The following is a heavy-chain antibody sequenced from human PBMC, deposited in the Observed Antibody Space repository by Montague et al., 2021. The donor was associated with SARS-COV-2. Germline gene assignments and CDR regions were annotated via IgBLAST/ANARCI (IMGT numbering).Heavy chain of an antibody. Sequence: SLRLSCAAAGFTFSRYSMNWVRQAPGKGLEWISYISMSETRTQYADSVKGRFTISRDNARNSLYLQMRSLTGGDTAVYYCARLGLRYFDWLLLGEGYFDYWGQGTLVTVSS. V-gene: IGHV3-48*04. J-gene: IGHJ4*02. CDR1: GFTFSRYS. CDR2: ISMSETRT. CDR3: ARLGLRYFDWLLLGEGYFDY. D-gene: IGHD3-9*01.